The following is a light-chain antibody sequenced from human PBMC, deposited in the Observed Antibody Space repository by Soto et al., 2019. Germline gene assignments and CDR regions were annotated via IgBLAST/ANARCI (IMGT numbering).Light chain of an antibody. Sequence: IIMTQSPATLSVSPGERVTFSCRASQSISTNLAWYQQKPGQAPRLLIYGASTRQTHIPDRFSGTGSETEFTLSVSSLQSEDSATYYCQQYYDWPPVTFGGGTRVEI. V-gene: IGKV3-15*01. CDR2: GAS. CDR3: QQYYDWPPVT. J-gene: IGKJ4*01. CDR1: QSISTN.